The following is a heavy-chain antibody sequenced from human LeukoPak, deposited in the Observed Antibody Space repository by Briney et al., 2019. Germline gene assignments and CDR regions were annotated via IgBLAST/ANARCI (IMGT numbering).Heavy chain of an antibody. Sequence: GRCLRLSCSASGFTFRTYSMNWVHQAPGKGLEGVSSISSGGGYIYYADSVKGRFTISRDNAKNSLYLKMNSLRAEDKAVYYCASEIPSGPTAFDYWGQGTMVTVSS. D-gene: IGHD1-26*01. J-gene: IGHJ4*02. V-gene: IGHV3-21*01. CDR1: GFTFRTYS. CDR3: ASEIPSGPTAFDY. CDR2: ISSGGGYI.